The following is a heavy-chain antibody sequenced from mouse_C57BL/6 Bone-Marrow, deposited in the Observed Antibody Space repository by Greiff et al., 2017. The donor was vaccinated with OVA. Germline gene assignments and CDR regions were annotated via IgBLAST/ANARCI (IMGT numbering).Heavy chain of an antibody. CDR2: ISNGGGST. V-gene: IGHV5-12*01. CDR3: ARQGSSGYYFDY. J-gene: IGHJ2*01. Sequence: EVQLQQSGGGLVQPGGSLKLSCAASGFTFSDYYMYWVRQTPEKRLEWVAYISNGGGSTYYPDTVKGRFTISRDNAKNTLYLQMSRLKSEDTAMYYCARQGSSGYYFDYWGQGTTLTVSS. CDR1: GFTFSDYY. D-gene: IGHD3-2*02.